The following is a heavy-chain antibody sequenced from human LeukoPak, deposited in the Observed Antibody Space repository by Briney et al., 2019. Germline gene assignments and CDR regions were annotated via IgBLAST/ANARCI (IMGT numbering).Heavy chain of an antibody. CDR2: IKQDGSEK. J-gene: IGHJ6*04. CDR1: GFTFSSYW. CDR3: ARDKAVAGQKYYYYYGMDV. Sequence: GGSLRLSCAASGFTFSSYWMSWVRQAPGKGLEWVTNIKQDGSEKYYVDSVKGRFTISRDNAKNSLYLQMNSLRAEDTAVYYCARDKAVAGQKYYYYYGMDVWGKGTTVTVSS. V-gene: IGHV3-7*03. D-gene: IGHD6-19*01.